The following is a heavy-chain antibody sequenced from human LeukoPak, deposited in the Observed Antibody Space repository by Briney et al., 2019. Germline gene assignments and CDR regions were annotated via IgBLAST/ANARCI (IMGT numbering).Heavy chain of an antibody. Sequence: PPETLSLICTVSGVSICSYYWSWIRQPAGKGLEWIGRIYNSGSTNYNPSLKSRVTMSVDTSKNQFSLKLSSVTAADTAVYYCARVSGYYDSSGYYQYYFDYWGQGTLVTVSS. V-gene: IGHV4-4*07. J-gene: IGHJ4*02. D-gene: IGHD3-22*01. CDR2: IYNSGST. CDR1: GVSICSYY. CDR3: ARVSGYYDSSGYYQYYFDY.